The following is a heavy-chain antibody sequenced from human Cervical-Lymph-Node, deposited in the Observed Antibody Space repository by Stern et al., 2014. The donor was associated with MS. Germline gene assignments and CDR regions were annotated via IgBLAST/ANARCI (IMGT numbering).Heavy chain of an antibody. V-gene: IGHV7-4-1*02. CDR1: GYTFTNYA. CDR2: INTNTGTP. Sequence: VQVVESGSELRKPGASVKLSCKASGYTFTNYALNWVRQAPGQGLEWMGWINTNTGTPTYAHAFTRQFVFSLDTSLTTAYLQINTLNAEDTAIYFYARNNNAYSYGGIDSWGRGTLVTVSS. J-gene: IGHJ4*02. CDR3: ARNNNAYSYGGIDS. D-gene: IGHD3-16*01.